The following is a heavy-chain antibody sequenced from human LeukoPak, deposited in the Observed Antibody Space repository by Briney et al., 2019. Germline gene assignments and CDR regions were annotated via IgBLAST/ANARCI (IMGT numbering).Heavy chain of an antibody. V-gene: IGHV3-23*01. D-gene: IGHD2-21*02. J-gene: IGHJ4*02. CDR3: AKALGAFCGADCSSRYFDC. CDR1: GFTFSSYA. CDR2: ISGSGGST. Sequence: GGSLRLSCAASGFTFSSYAMSWVRQAPGKGLEWVSAISGSGGSTYYADSVKGRFTISRENSKNTLYLQMNSLRAEDTAVYYCAKALGAFCGADCSSRYFDCWGQGTLVTVSS.